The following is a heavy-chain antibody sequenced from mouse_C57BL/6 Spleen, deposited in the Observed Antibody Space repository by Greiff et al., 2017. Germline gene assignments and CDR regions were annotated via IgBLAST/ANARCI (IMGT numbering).Heavy chain of an antibody. CDR1: GYTFTSYW. J-gene: IGHJ4*01. CDR2: IDPSDSYT. Sequence: LQESGAELVMPGASVKLSCKASGYTFTSYWMHWVKQRPGQGLEWIGEIDPSDSYTNYNQKFKGKSTLTVDKSSSTAYMQLSSLTSEDSAVYYCARSGSNYVYAMDYWGQGTSVTVSS. D-gene: IGHD2-5*01. V-gene: IGHV1-69*01. CDR3: ARSGSNYVYAMDY.